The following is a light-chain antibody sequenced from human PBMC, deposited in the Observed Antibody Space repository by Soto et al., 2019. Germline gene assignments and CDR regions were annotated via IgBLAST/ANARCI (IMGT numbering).Light chain of an antibody. Sequence: EIVMTQSPATLSVSPGERATLSCRASQSVRTYVAWYQQKAGQAPRLLIYDASNRATGIPARFSGSGSGTDFTLTISSLEPEDFAVYFCQQRINWRSTFGGGTKVEIK. V-gene: IGKV3-11*01. CDR2: DAS. CDR1: QSVRTY. J-gene: IGKJ4*01. CDR3: QQRINWRST.